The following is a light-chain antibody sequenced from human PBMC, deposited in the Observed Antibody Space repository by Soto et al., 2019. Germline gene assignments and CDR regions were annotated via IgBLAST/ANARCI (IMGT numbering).Light chain of an antibody. V-gene: IGLV2-8*01. CDR2: EVS. Sequence: QSVLTQPPSASGSPGQSVAISCTGTSSDVGGYGYVSWYQQHPGKAPKLMIYEVSKRPSGVPDRFSGSKSGNTASLTVSGLQAEDEADYYCSSYARNRDILFGGGTQLTVL. CDR1: SSDVGGYGY. J-gene: IGLJ2*01. CDR3: SSYARNRDIL.